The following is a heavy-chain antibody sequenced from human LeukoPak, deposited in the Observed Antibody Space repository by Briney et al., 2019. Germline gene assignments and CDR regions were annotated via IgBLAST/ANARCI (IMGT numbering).Heavy chain of an antibody. J-gene: IGHJ4*02. CDR2: ISAYNGNT. V-gene: IGHV1-18*01. D-gene: IGHD2/OR15-2a*01. Sequence: ASVKVSCKASGHTFTSHGMSWVRQAPGQGLEWMGWISAYNGNTNYAQKLQGRVTMTTDTSTSTAYMELRSLRSDDTAVYYCARDVGSTREFDYWGQGTLVTVSS. CDR1: GHTFTSHG. CDR3: ARDVGSTREFDY.